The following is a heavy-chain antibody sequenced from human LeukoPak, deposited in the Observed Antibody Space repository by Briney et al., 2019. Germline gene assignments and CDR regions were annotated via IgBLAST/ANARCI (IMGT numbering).Heavy chain of an antibody. D-gene: IGHD1-26*01. CDR1: GFTFSNAW. CDR3: TTDESSPSYYFDY. V-gene: IGHV3-15*01. J-gene: IGHJ4*02. Sequence: PGGSLRLSCAASGFTFSNAWMSWVRQAPGKGLEWVGRIKSKTDGGTTDYAAPVKGRFTISRDDSKNTLYLQMNSLKTEDTAVYYCTTDESSPSYYFDYWGQGTLVTVSS. CDR2: IKSKTDGGTT.